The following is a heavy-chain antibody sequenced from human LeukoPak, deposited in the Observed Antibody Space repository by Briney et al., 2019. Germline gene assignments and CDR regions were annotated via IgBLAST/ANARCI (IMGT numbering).Heavy chain of an antibody. CDR3: ARGSRITMIVVVIRDWYFDL. CDR1: GFTFSSYA. J-gene: IGHJ2*01. CDR2: ISYDGSNK. Sequence: PGRSLRLSCAASGFTFSSYAMHWVRQAPGKGLEWVAVISYDGSNKYYADPVKGRFTISRDNSKNTLYLQMNSLRAEDTAVYYCARGSRITMIVVVIRDWYFDLWGRGTLVTVSS. D-gene: IGHD3-22*01. V-gene: IGHV3-30*04.